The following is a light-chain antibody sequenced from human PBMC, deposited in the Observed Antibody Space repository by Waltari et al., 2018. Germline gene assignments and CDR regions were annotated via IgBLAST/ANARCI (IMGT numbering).Light chain of an antibody. CDR2: DAS. CDR3: QQRINWPPT. Sequence: EIVLTQSPATLSLSPGERATLSCRASQSVSSYLAWYQQKPGQAPRLPIYDASNRATGIPARFSGSGSGTDFTLTISSLEPEDFAVYYCQQRINWPPTFGPGTKVDIK. CDR1: QSVSSY. J-gene: IGKJ3*01. V-gene: IGKV3-11*01.